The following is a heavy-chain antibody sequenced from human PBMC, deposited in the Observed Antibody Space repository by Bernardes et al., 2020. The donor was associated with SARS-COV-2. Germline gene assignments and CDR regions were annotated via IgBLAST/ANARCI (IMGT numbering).Heavy chain of an antibody. CDR2: ISGSGGST. D-gene: IGHD3-16*01. J-gene: IGHJ3*02. Sequence: GGSLRLSCAASGFTFSSYVMSWVRQAPGKGLEWVSAISGSGGSTYYADSVKGRFTISRDNSKNTLYLQMNSLRAEDTAVYYCAKVRLRLGTALDAFDIWGQGTMVTVSS. CDR3: AKVRLRLGTALDAFDI. CDR1: GFTFSSYV. V-gene: IGHV3-23*01.